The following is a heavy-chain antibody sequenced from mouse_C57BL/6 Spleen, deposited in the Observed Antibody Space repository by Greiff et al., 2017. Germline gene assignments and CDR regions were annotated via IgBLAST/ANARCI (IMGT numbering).Heavy chain of an antibody. J-gene: IGHJ2*01. D-gene: IGHD1-1*01. Sequence: QVQLQQSDAELVKPGASVKISCKVSGYTFTDHTIHWMKQRPEQGLEWIGYIYPRGGSTKYNEKFKGKATVTADKSSSTAYMQLNSLPSEDSAVDFCAKDGSSYYFDYWGQGTTLTVSS. V-gene: IGHV1-78*01. CDR3: AKDGSSYYFDY. CDR1: GYTFTDHT. CDR2: IYPRGGST.